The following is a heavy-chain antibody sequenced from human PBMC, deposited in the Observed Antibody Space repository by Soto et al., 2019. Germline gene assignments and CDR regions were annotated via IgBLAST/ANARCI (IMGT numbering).Heavy chain of an antibody. V-gene: IGHV1-69*13. J-gene: IGHJ4*02. CDR1: GGTFSSYA. CDR2: IIPIFGTA. CDR3: ARVGDSGYSYGWDY. Sequence: ASVKVSCKASGGTFSSYAISWVRQAPGQGLEWMGGIIPIFGTANYAQKFQGRVTITADESTSTAYMELSSLRSEDTAVYYCARVGDSGYSYGWDYWGQGTLVTVSS. D-gene: IGHD5-18*01.